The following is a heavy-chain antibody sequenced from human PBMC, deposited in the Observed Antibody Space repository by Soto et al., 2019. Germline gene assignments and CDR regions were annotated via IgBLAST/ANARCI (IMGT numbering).Heavy chain of an antibody. CDR2: ISGSGGST. V-gene: IGHV3-23*01. CDR3: AKDVDIVATHSYFDY. CDR1: GFTFSSYA. Sequence: PGGSLRLSCAASGFTFSSYARSWVRQAPGKGLEWVSAISGSGGSTYYADSVKGRFTISRDNSKNTLYLQMNSLRAEDTALYYCAKDVDIVATHSYFDYWGQGTLVTVSS. J-gene: IGHJ4*02. D-gene: IGHD5-12*01.